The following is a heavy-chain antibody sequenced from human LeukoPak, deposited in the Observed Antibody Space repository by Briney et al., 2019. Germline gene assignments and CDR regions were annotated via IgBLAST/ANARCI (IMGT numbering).Heavy chain of an antibody. Sequence: SETLSLTCTVSGGSISSSYCSWIRQPAGKGLEWIGRIYTTGSTDSTNYNPSLKSRVTISVDTSKNQFSLKLSSVTAADTAVYYCARGANGGSWSNPYYYYYGMDVWGQGTTVTVSS. D-gene: IGHD6-13*01. J-gene: IGHJ6*02. CDR1: GGSISSSY. V-gene: IGHV4-4*07. CDR3: ARGANGGSWSNPYYYYYGMDV. CDR2: IYTTGSTDST.